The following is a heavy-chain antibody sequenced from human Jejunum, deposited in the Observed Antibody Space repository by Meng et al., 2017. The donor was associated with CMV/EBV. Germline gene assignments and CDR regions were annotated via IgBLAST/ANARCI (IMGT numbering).Heavy chain of an antibody. V-gene: IGHV4-39*07. D-gene: IGHD2-2*01. J-gene: IGHJ4*02. CDR2: LYYNGGT. CDR1: SRSTCY. Sequence: SRSTCYRGWGRQPPGKGMEWIGNLYYNGGTYYNTSLRSRVTISADTSKNHFSLRLTYVTAADTAVYYCASLRRDCSSPSCHWYFDYWGQGTLVTVSS. CDR3: ASLRRDCSSPSCHWYFDY.